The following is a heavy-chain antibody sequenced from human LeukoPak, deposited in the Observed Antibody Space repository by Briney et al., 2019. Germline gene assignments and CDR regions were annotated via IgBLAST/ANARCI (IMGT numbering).Heavy chain of an antibody. Sequence: PSETLSLTCTVSGGSISSYYWSWIRQPAGKGLELIGRIYTSGSTNYNPSLKSRVTMSVDTSKNQFSLKLSSVTAADTAVYYCARDASTWRGYYFDSWGQGTLVTVSS. CDR1: GGSISSYY. CDR3: ARDASTWRGYYFDS. J-gene: IGHJ4*02. D-gene: IGHD2-2*01. V-gene: IGHV4-4*07. CDR2: IYTSGST.